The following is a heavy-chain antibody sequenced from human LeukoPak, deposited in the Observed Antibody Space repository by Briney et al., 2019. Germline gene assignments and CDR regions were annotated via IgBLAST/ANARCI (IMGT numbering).Heavy chain of an antibody. D-gene: IGHD1-26*01. V-gene: IGHV1-18*01. CDR1: GYTFTSYG. CDR2: ISAYNGNT. CDR3: ARDGTFQRRYYYYGMDV. J-gene: IGHJ6*02. Sequence: ASVKVSCKASGYTFTSYGISWVRQAPGQGLEWMGWISAYNGNTNYAQKLQGRVTMTTDTSTSTAYMERRSLRSDDTAVYYCARDGTFQRRYYYYGMDVWGQGTTVTVSS.